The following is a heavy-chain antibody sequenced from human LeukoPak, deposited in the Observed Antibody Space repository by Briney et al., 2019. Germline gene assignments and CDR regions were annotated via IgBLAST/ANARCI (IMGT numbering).Heavy chain of an antibody. Sequence: PGGSLRLSCAASGFTFSTYEMNWVRQAPGKGLEWVSYISGGGKTLNYADSVKGRFTISRDSARNSLYLQMNSLSAEDTAVYYCARYSGTYRDYWGQGTLVTVSS. D-gene: IGHD1-26*01. CDR3: ARYSGTYRDY. J-gene: IGHJ4*02. CDR1: GFTFSTYE. CDR2: ISGGGKTL. V-gene: IGHV3-48*03.